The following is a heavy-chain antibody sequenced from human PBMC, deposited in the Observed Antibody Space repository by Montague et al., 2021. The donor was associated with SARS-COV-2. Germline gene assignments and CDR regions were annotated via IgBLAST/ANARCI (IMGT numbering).Heavy chain of an antibody. J-gene: IGHJ4*02. CDR1: GFTFSSYA. CDR2: ISYDGSNK. V-gene: IGHV3-30-3*01. Sequence: SLRLSCAASGFTFSSYAMHWVRQAPGKGLEWVAVISYDGSNKYYADSVKGRFTISRDNSKNTLYLQMSSLRAEDTAVYYCARDLVGWAYYFDYWGQGTLVTVSS. CDR3: ARDLVGWAYYFDY. D-gene: IGHD3-9*01.